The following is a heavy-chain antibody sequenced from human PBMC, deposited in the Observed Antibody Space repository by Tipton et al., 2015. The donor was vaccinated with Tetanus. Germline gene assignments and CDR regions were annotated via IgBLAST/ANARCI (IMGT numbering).Heavy chain of an antibody. CDR1: GGSMSPYY. Sequence: GSLRLSCSVSGGSMSPYYWSWIRQSPGTGLEWIGYIYSNGTTNYNPSLKSRVAMSEDTSKNLFSLHLNSVTAADTAVYYCAMIHGVSSSFDYWGQGTPVTVSS. D-gene: IGHD6-6*01. CDR2: IYSNGTT. CDR3: AMIHGVSSSFDY. V-gene: IGHV4-59*12. J-gene: IGHJ4*02.